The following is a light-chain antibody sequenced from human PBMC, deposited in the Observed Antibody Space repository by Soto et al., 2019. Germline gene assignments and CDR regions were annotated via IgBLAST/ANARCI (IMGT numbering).Light chain of an antibody. CDR1: SSNIGVNT. CDR3: ASWDDSLNGYV. Sequence: QPVLTQPPSASGTPGQRVTISCSGSSSNIGVNTVNWYQQLPGTAPKLLIYSNNQRPSGVPDRFSASKSGTSASLAISGLQSEDEADYYCASWDDSLNGYVFGTGTKLTVL. J-gene: IGLJ1*01. V-gene: IGLV1-44*01. CDR2: SNN.